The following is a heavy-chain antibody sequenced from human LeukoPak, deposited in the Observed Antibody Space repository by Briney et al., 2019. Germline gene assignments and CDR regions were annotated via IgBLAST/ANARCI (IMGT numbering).Heavy chain of an antibody. V-gene: IGHV4-59*01. CDR3: ARERTIDGYPHTSSRYCSGGSCPYYFDY. CDR2: IYYSGST. J-gene: IGHJ4*02. D-gene: IGHD2-15*01. CDR1: GGSISSYY. Sequence: SETLSLTCTVSGGSISSYYWSWIRQPPGKGLEWIGYIYYSGSTNYNPSLKSRVTISVDTSKNQLSLKLSSVTAADTAVYYCARERTIDGYPHTSSRYCSGGSCPYYFDYWGQGTLVTVSS.